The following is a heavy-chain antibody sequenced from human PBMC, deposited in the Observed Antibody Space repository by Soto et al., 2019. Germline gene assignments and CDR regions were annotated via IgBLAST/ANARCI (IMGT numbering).Heavy chain of an antibody. Sequence: VQLLESGGGLVQPGGSLRLSCAASGFTFSSYAMSWVRQAPGKGLEWVSAISGSGGSTYYADSVKGRFTISRDNSKNTLYLQLNSLRAEDTAVYYCAKVSEQTTGIHWYFDLWGRGTLVTVSS. D-gene: IGHD4-17*01. J-gene: IGHJ2*01. CDR3: AKVSEQTTGIHWYFDL. CDR2: ISGSGGST. CDR1: GFTFSSYA. V-gene: IGHV3-23*01.